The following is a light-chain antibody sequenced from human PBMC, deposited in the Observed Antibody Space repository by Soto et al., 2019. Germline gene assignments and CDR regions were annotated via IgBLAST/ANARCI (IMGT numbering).Light chain of an antibody. Sequence: EIVLTQSPGTLSLSPGERATLSCRASQSVSSAYLAWYQQKPGQAPRLLIYDVSSRATGIPDRFSGSGSGTDFTLTVSRLEPEDFAVYDCQQYGSSPETFGQGTKVEIK. V-gene: IGKV3-20*01. CDR3: QQYGSSPET. J-gene: IGKJ1*01. CDR2: DVS. CDR1: QSVSSAY.